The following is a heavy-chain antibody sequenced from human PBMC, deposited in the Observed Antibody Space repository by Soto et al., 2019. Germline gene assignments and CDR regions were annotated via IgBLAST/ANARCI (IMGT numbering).Heavy chain of an antibody. CDR3: SRVYGDTWSNYDS. J-gene: IGHJ4*02. V-gene: IGHV3-73*01. CDR2: IRSKTHNYAT. D-gene: IGHD4-17*01. Sequence: GGSLRLSCAGSGFTFSDSAVHWVRQASGKGLEWIGRIRSKTHNYATGYAASVGGRFTTSRDDSKNTAFLQMDSLKTEDTAVYYCSRVYGDTWSNYDSWGQGTLVTVSS. CDR1: GFTFSDSA.